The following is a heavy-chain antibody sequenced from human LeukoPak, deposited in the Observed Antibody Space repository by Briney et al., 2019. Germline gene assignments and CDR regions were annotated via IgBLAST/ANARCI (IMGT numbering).Heavy chain of an antibody. Sequence: PSETLSLTCAVYGGSFSGYYWSWIRQPPGKGLEWIGEINHSGSTNYNPSLKSRVTISVDTFKNQFSLKLSSVTAADTAVYYCARGVLNGFSYFDYWGQGTLVTVSS. D-gene: IGHD3-3*01. CDR2: INHSGST. CDR1: GGSFSGYY. V-gene: IGHV4-34*01. CDR3: ARGVLNGFSYFDY. J-gene: IGHJ4*02.